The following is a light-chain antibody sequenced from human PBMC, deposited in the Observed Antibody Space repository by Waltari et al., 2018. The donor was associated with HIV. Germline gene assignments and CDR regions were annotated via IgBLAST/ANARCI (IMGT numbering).Light chain of an antibody. Sequence: DIVMTQSPLSLPVTAGEPASISCRSSQSLLHSSGYNYLDWYFQKPGQSPQLLIYLGSNRASGVPDRFSGSGSGTNFTLKIRRVDTENVGIYYCMQALQTPLTLGGGTKVEI. CDR2: LGS. CDR1: QSLLHSSGYNY. V-gene: IGKV2-28*01. CDR3: MQALQTPLT. J-gene: IGKJ4*01.